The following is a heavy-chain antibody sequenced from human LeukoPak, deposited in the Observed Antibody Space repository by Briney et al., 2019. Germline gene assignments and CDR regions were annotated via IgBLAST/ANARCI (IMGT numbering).Heavy chain of an antibody. CDR3: AKGEIGYDILTGYYMN. CDR2: ISWNSGSI. J-gene: IGHJ4*02. V-gene: IGHV3-9*01. CDR1: GFTFDDYA. D-gene: IGHD3-9*01. Sequence: PGRSLRLSCAASGFTFDDYAMHWVRQAPGKGLEWVSGISWNSGSIGYADSVKGRFTISRDNAKNSLYLQMNSLRAEDTALYYCAKGEIGYDILTGYYMNWGQGTLVTVSS.